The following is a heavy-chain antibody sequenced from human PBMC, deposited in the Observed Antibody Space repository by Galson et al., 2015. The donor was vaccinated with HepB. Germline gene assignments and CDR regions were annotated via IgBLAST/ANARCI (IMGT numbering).Heavy chain of an antibody. D-gene: IGHD1-26*01. V-gene: IGHV3-21*01. Sequence: SLRLSCAASGFTFSTYSMNWVRQAPGKGLEWVSSISSGSSYIYYADSVKGRFTISRDNAKNSLYLQMNSLRAEDMAVYYCARDLQTYSGSYYFAYWGQGTLVTVSS. CDR1: GFTFSTYS. CDR3: ARDLQTYSGSYYFAY. J-gene: IGHJ4*02. CDR2: ISSGSSYI.